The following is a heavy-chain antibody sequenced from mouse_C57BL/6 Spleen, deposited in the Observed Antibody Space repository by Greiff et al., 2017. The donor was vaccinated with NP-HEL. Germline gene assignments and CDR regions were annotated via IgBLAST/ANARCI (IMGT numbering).Heavy chain of an antibody. CDR2: IYPGDGDT. CDR1: GYAFSSYW. CDR3: ARGDYYGSSYDWFAY. V-gene: IGHV1-80*01. J-gene: IGHJ3*01. D-gene: IGHD1-1*01. Sequence: QVQLQQSGAELVKPGASVKISCKASGYAFSSYWMNWVKQRPGKGLEWIGQIYPGDGDTNYNGKFKGKATLTADKSSSTAYMQLSSLTSEDSAVYFCARGDYYGSSYDWFAYWGQGTLVTVSA.